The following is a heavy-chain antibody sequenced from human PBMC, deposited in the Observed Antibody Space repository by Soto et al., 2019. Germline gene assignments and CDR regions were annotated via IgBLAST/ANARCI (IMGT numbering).Heavy chain of an antibody. CDR3: ARGLPYDSSGYFFDY. J-gene: IGHJ4*02. Sequence: GGSLRLSCAASGFTFSSYGMHWVRQAPGKGLEWVALVSYHGTNKYYGDSVNGRFTISRDNSKNALYLQMNSLRAEDTAVYYCARGLPYDSSGYFFDYWGQGTLVTVSS. CDR2: VSYHGTNK. V-gene: IGHV3-30*03. D-gene: IGHD3-22*01. CDR1: GFTFSSYG.